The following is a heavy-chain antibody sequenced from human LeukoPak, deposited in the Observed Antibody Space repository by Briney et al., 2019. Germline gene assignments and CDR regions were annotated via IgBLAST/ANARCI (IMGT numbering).Heavy chain of an antibody. J-gene: IGHJ3*02. CDR2: ISYDGSNK. V-gene: IGHV3-30-3*01. Sequence: GRSLRLSCAASGFTFSSYAMHWVRQAPGKGLEWVAVISYDGSNKYYADSVKGRFTISRDNSKNTLYLQMNSLRAEDTAVYYCAREEGLLSKDTAMVTDDAFDIWGQGTMVTVSS. CDR1: GFTFSSYA. CDR3: AREEGLLSKDTAMVTDDAFDI. D-gene: IGHD5-18*01.